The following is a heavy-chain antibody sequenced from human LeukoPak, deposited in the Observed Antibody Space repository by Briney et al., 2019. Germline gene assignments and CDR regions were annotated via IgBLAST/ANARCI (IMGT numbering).Heavy chain of an antibody. J-gene: IGHJ6*02. V-gene: IGHV3-13*04. D-gene: IGHD6-13*01. CDR3: ARGSAPYSSSWPSYYYYYYGMDV. CDR1: GFTFSSYD. CDR2: IGTAGDT. Sequence: GGSLRLSCAASGFTFSSYDMHWVRQATGQGLEWVSAIGTAGDTYYPGSVKGRFTISRENAKNSLYLQMNSLRAGDTAVYYCARGSAPYSSSWPSYYYYYYGMDVWGQGTTVTVSS.